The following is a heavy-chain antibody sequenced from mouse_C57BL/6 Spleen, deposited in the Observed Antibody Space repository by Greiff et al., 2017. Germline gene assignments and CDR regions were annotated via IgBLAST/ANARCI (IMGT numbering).Heavy chain of an antibody. V-gene: IGHV1-53*01. CDR2: INPSNGGT. CDR3: ARYGTTVVARDYAMDY. CDR1: GYTFTSYW. J-gene: IGHJ4*01. Sequence: VQLQRPGTELVKPGASVKLSCKASGYTFTSYWMHWVKQRPGQGLEWIGNINPSNGGTNYNEKFKSKATLTVDKSSSTAYMQLSSLTSEDSAVYYCARYGTTVVARDYAMDYWGQGTSGTVSS. D-gene: IGHD1-1*01.